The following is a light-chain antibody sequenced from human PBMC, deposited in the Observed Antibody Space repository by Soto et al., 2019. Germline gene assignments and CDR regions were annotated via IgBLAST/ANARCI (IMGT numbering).Light chain of an antibody. CDR2: GNN. CDR1: SSNIGAGYD. J-gene: IGLJ3*02. CDR3: QSYDTTLRAWV. V-gene: IGLV1-40*01. Sequence: QSVLTQPPSVSGAPGQRVTISCTGGSSNIGAGYDVHWYRQFPGTAPKLLVYGNNNRPSGISDRFSASKSGCSASLAITGLQAEDEADYYCQSYDTTLRAWVFGGGTKLTVL.